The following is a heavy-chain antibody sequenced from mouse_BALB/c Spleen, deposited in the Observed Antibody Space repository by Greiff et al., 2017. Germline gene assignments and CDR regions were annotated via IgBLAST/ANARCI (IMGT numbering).Heavy chain of an antibody. CDR2: INSNGGST. Sequence: EVQVVESGGGLVQPGGSLKLSCAASGFTFSSYGMSWVRQTPDKRLELVATINSNGGSTYYPDSVKGRFTISRDNAKNTLYLQMSSLKSEDTAMYYCARVPWFAYWGQGTLVTVSA. CDR1: GFTFSSYG. J-gene: IGHJ3*01. CDR3: ARVPWFAY. V-gene: IGHV5-6-3*01.